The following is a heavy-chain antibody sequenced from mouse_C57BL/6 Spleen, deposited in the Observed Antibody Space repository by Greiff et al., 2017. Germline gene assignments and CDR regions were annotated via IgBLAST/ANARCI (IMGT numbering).Heavy chain of an antibody. CDR3: ARDDCFDD. CDR1: GFTFSRYA. Sequence: EVHLVESGGGLVKPGGSLKLSCAASGFTFSRYAMSWVRQTPEKRLEWVATISDGGSYTYYPDNVKGRFTISRDNATNNLYLQMSHLKSEDTAMYYCARDDCFDDWGQGTTLTVSS. V-gene: IGHV5-4*01. CDR2: ISDGGSYT. J-gene: IGHJ2*01.